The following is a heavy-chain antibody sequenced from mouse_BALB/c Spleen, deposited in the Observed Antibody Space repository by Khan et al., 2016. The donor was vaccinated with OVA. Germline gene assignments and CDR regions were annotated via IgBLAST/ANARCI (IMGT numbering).Heavy chain of an antibody. J-gene: IGHJ4*01. Sequence: QVQLQQPGAELVRPGTSVKVSCKASGYAFTNYLIEWVKQRPGQGLEWIGVINPGSGGTNYNEKFKGKATLTADKSSSTAYMQLSSLTADDSAVYVCARRDYAMDYWGKGTSVTVSS. V-gene: IGHV1-54*01. CDR3: ARRDYAMDY. CDR1: GYAFTNYL. CDR2: INPGSGGT.